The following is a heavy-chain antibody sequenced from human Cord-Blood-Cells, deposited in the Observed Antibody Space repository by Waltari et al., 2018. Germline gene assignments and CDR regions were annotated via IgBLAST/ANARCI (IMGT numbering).Heavy chain of an antibody. V-gene: IGHV4-34*01. CDR2: INHSGST. CDR1: GGSFSCYY. Sequence: QVQLQQWGAGLLKPSETLSLTCAVYGGSFSCYYWSWIRQPPGKGLEWIGEINHSGSTTSNPSLKSRVTISVDTYKNQFSLKLSSVTAADTAVYYCARGCPQVYGIFDYWVQGTLVTVSS. J-gene: IGHJ4*02. D-gene: IGHD3-10*01. CDR3: ARGCPQVYGIFDY.